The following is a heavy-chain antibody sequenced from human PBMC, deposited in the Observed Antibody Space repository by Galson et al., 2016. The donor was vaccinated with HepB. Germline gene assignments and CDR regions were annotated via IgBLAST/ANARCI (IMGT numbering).Heavy chain of an antibody. V-gene: IGHV3-7*01. CDR1: GFTFSTYE. CDR3: ARDGYNGHDKDGFDM. Sequence: SLRLSCAGSGFTFSTYELSWVRQAPGKGLEWVATIKQDAHLKDYVGSVKGRFTISRDNAENSLYLQMNSLRDEDTAVYYCARDGYNGHDKDGFDMWGQGTMVTVSS. J-gene: IGHJ3*02. D-gene: IGHD5-12*01. CDR2: IKQDAHLK.